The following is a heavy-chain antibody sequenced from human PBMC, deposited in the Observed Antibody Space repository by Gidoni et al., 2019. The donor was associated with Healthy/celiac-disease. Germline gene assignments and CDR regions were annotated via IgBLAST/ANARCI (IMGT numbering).Heavy chain of an antibody. Sequence: QVQLVESGGGVVQPGRSLRLSCAASGFPFISYGMHWVRQAPGKGMEWVAVIWYDGSNKYYADSVKGRFTISRDNSKNTLYLQMNSLRAEDTAVYYCAREAIAAADNWFDPWGQGTLVTVSS. J-gene: IGHJ5*02. V-gene: IGHV3-33*01. D-gene: IGHD6-13*01. CDR1: GFPFISYG. CDR3: AREAIAAADNWFDP. CDR2: IWYDGSNK.